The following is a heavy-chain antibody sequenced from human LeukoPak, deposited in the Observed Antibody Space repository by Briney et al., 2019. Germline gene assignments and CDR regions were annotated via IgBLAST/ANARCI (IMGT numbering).Heavy chain of an antibody. CDR2: INPDGSQK. D-gene: IGHD6-19*01. V-gene: IGHV3-7*01. Sequence: GGSLRLSCAASRFTFSDYYMDWVRQAPGKGLEWVANINPDGSQKYYVDSVKGRFTISRDNAKNSLYLQMNSLRAEDTAVYYCARSVAGLDYWGQGNLVTVSS. CDR3: ARSVAGLDY. J-gene: IGHJ4*01. CDR1: RFTFSDYY.